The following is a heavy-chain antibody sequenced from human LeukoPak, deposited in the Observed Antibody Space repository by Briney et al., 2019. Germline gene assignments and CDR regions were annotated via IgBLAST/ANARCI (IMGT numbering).Heavy chain of an antibody. CDR1: GYSISSGYY. J-gene: IGHJ4*02. V-gene: IGHV4-38-2*02. Sequence: SETLSLTCTVSGYSISSGYYWGWIRQPPGKGLEWIGSIYHSGSTYYNPSPKSRVTISVDTSKNQFSLKLSSVTAADTAVYYCARGPGRSSWQFDYWGQGTLVTVSS. CDR3: ARGPGRSSWQFDY. CDR2: IYHSGST. D-gene: IGHD6-13*01.